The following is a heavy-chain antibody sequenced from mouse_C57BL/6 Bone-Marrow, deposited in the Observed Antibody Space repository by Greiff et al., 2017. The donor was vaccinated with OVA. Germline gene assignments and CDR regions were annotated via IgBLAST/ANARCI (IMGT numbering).Heavy chain of an antibody. CDR1: GYTFTSYG. CDR2: IYPRSGNT. Sequence: QVQLQQSGAELARPGASVKLSCKASGYTFTSYGISWVKQRTGQGLEWIGEIYPRSGNTYYNEKFKGKATLTADKSSSTAYMELRSLTSEDSAVYFCARVDYGSREDWYFDVWGTGTTVTVSS. CDR3: ARVDYGSREDWYFDV. J-gene: IGHJ1*03. D-gene: IGHD1-1*01. V-gene: IGHV1-81*01.